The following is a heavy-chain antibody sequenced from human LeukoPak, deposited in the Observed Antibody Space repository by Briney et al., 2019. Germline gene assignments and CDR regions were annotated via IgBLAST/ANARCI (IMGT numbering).Heavy chain of an antibody. D-gene: IGHD3-16*01. V-gene: IGHV3-43*01. Sequence: GGSLRLSCVASGFIFDDSLMHWVRQAPGQGLEWISLISRDGSTPYYADSVKGRFTISRDNSKNSLFLQMNSLTPEDTAVYYCARDIRGNYFDSWGQGTLVTVSS. CDR2: ISRDGSTP. CDR3: ARDIRGNYFDS. J-gene: IGHJ4*02. CDR1: GFIFDDSL.